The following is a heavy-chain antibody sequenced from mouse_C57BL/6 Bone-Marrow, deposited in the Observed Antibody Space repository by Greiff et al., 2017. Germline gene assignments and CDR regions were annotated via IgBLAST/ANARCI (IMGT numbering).Heavy chain of an antibody. J-gene: IGHJ4*01. CDR3: ASYYAMDY. V-gene: IGHV5-4*03. CDR2: ISDGGSYT. Sequence: EVKLVESGGGLVKPGGSLKLSCAASGFTFRSYAMSWVRQTPEKRLEWVATISDGGSYTYSPDNVKGRFTISRDNAKNNLYLQMSHLKSEDTAMYYCASYYAMDYWGQGTSVTVSS. CDR1: GFTFRSYA.